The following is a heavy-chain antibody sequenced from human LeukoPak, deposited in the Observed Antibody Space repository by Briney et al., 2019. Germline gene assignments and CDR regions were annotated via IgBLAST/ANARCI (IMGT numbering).Heavy chain of an antibody. CDR3: ARASIVRRIWGGKSKSSFDY. Sequence: PGGSLSLSCAASGFTFSNYSMNWASQAPGKGLEWVSSISSRSSYIYYADSVKGRFTISRDNAKNSLYLQMNSLRAEDTAVYYCARASIVRRIWGGKSKSSFDYWGQGTLVTVSS. J-gene: IGHJ4*02. CDR1: GFTFSNYS. D-gene: IGHD3-10*01. CDR2: ISSRSSYI. V-gene: IGHV3-21*01.